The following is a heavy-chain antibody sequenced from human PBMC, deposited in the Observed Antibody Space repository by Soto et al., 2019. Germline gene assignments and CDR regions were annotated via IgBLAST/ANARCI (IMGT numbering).Heavy chain of an antibody. CDR2: IIPIFGTA. CDR3: AREGCGGDCYDYWYFDL. CDR1: GGTFSSYA. Sequence: QVQLVQSGAEVKKPGSSVKVSCKASGGTFSSYAISWVRQAPGQGLEWMGGIIPIFGTANYAQKFQGRVTITADESTSTAYMELSGLRSEDTAVYYCAREGCGGDCYDYWYFDLWGRGTLVTVSS. D-gene: IGHD2-21*02. J-gene: IGHJ2*01. V-gene: IGHV1-69*12.